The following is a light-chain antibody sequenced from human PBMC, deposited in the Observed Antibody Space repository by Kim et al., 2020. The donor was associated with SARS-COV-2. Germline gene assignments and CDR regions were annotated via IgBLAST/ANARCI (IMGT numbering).Light chain of an antibody. CDR3: QQYNNWPPVT. V-gene: IGKV3-15*01. CDR1: QSVSRH. Sequence: CPGARPAPSSRASQSVSRHLASYQQKPGQAPTLLIYGASSMATGIPARFSGSGSETEFTLTISSLQSEDFEVYYCQQYNNWPPVTFGQGTKVDI. CDR2: GAS. J-gene: IGKJ1*01.